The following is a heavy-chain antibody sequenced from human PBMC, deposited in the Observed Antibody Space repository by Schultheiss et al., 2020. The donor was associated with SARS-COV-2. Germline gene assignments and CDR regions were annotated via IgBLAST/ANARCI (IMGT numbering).Heavy chain of an antibody. V-gene: IGHV4-34*01. CDR1: SGSFSGYY. J-gene: IGHJ4*02. Sequence: SETRSRTCAVYSGSFSGYYWSWIRQPPGKGLEWIGEIHHSGSTYYNPSLKSRVTISVDTSKNQFSLKLSSVTAADTAVYYCARARQYCSGGSCYVDFPTHFDYWGQGTLVTVSS. D-gene: IGHD2-15*01. CDR2: IHHSGST. CDR3: ARARQYCSGGSCYVDFPTHFDY.